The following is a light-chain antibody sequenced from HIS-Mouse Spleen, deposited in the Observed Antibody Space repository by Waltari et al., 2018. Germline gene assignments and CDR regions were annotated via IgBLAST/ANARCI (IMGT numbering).Light chain of an antibody. CDR3: MQALQTPPYT. CDR1: XSLLHSNGYNY. J-gene: IGKJ2*01. V-gene: IGKV2-28*01. CDR2: LGS. Sequence: DIVMTQSXLSXXVTPXXPASIXXRSXXSLLHSNGYNYLDWYLQKPGQSPQLLIYLGSNXXSXVPDRXXGSGSGTDFTLKISRVEAEDVGVYYCMQALQTPPYTFGQGTKLEIK.